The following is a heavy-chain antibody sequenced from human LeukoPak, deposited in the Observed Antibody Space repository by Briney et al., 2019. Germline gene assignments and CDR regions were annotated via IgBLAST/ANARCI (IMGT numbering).Heavy chain of an antibody. CDR1: GGSFSGYY. J-gene: IGHJ6*02. CDR3: ARGRNVLRYFDWLLKYGMDV. V-gene: IGHV4-34*01. CDR2: INHSGST. D-gene: IGHD3-9*01. Sequence: PSETPSLTCAVYGGSFSGYYWSWIRRPPGKGLEWIGEINHSGSTNYNPSLKSRVTISVDTSKNQFSLKLSSVTAADTAVYYCARGRNVLRYFDWLLKYGMDVWGQGTTVTVSS.